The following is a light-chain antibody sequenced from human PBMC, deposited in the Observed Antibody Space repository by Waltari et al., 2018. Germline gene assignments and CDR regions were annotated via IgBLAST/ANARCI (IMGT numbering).Light chain of an antibody. CDR3: CSYAGSSTSVV. J-gene: IGLJ2*01. CDR2: EGS. Sequence: QSALTQPASVSGSPGQSITISCTGTSSDVGSYNLVSWYQQDPGKAPKLMIYEGSKRPSGVSKRLSGSKAGHTASLTISGLEAEDEADYYCCSYAGSSTSVVFGGGTKLTVL. V-gene: IGLV2-23*01. CDR1: SSDVGSYNL.